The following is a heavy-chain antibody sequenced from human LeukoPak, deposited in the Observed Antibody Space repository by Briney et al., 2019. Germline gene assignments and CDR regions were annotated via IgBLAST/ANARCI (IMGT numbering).Heavy chain of an antibody. CDR1: GFTFSSYS. Sequence: GGSLRLSCAASGFTFSSYSMNWVRQAPGKGLEWVSSISSSSSYIYYADSVKGRFTISRDNAKNSLYLQMNRLRAEDTAVYYCARASPRAPFDYWGQGTLVTVSS. J-gene: IGHJ4*02. V-gene: IGHV3-21*01. CDR2: ISSSSSYI. CDR3: ARASPRAPFDY.